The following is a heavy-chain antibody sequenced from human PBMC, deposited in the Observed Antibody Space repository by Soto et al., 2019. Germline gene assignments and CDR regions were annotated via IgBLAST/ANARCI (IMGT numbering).Heavy chain of an antibody. V-gene: IGHV3-11*01. D-gene: IGHD3-16*01. CDR2: ITSSGGTT. CDR1: GFSFKDYY. CDR3: ARDKYTNYVNYFEL. Sequence: PXGSLRLSCEASGFSFKDYYMTWMRQTPGKGLEWISTITSSGGTTYYAASVKGRVTISRDNANNSLYLQMSGLRAEDTALYYCARDKYTNYVNYFELWGKETLVTVS. J-gene: IGHJ4*02.